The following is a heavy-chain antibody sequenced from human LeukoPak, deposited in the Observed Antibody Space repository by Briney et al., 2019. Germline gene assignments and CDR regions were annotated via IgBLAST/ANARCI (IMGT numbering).Heavy chain of an antibody. CDR1: GYSFTEYY. D-gene: IGHD5-18*01. CDR3: ATAVRAQLWFGSVAESPGWFDP. J-gene: IGHJ5*02. Sequence: GASVKVSCKASGYSFTEYYIHWVQQAPEKGLEWMGRVDPEDGDTIYAERFQDRVTIIADTSTDTSYMELSSLRFEDTAVYYCATAVRAQLWFGSVAESPGWFDPWGQGTLVTVSS. CDR2: VDPEDGDT. V-gene: IGHV1-69-2*01.